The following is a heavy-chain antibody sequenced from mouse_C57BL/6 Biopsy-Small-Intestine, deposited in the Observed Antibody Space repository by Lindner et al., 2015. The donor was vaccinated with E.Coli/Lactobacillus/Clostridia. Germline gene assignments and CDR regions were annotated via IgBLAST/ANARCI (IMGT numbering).Heavy chain of an antibody. CDR1: DFDIKDYY. CDR3: APRFTY. Sequence: VQLQESGAELVKPGASVKLSCTSSDFDIKDYYIHWVKQRTDQGLEWLGRIDPEDGETKYAPKFQDKATITADTSSNTAYLHLSSLTSDDTAVYYCAPRFTYWGQGTLVTVST. J-gene: IGHJ3*01. V-gene: IGHV14-2*01. CDR2: IDPEDGET.